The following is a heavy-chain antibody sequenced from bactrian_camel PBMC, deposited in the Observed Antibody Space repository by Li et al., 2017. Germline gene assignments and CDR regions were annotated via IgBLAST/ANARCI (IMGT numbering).Heavy chain of an antibody. J-gene: IGHJ6*01. Sequence: DVQLVESGGGLVQPGGSLRLSCVASGFTFSSFAMNWVRQAPGKGFEWVSGISAEGGSTYYKDSVKGRFTTSRDNAKNTVYLQLNSLKTEDMAMYYCAREDGSWYSLYFGYWSQGTQVTVS. CDR3: AREDGSWYSLYFGY. CDR1: GFTFSSFA. CDR2: ISAEGGST. V-gene: IGHV3S40*01. D-gene: IGHD6*01.